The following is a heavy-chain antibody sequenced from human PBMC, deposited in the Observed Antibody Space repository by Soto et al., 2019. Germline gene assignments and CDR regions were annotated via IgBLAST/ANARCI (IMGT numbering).Heavy chain of an antibody. V-gene: IGHV1-24*01. CDR1: GYTLNEVA. CDR2: FDPAEAET. CDR3: TTYHGDYNFEH. D-gene: IGHD4-17*01. J-gene: IGHJ5*02. Sequence: QVQLVQSGAEVKKPGASVKVSCKVSGYTLNEVAMHWVRQAPGKGLEWLGGFDPAEAETIYAQHFQGTVTMTEDKSTDTVSMELSSLRSEDTALYFCTTYHGDYNFEHWGQGTLVTVSS.